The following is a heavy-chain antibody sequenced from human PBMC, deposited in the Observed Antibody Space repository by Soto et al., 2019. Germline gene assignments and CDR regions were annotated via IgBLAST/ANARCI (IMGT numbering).Heavy chain of an antibody. CDR3: ARGLPYYDFWSGYEYYMDV. D-gene: IGHD3-3*01. CDR1: GGSFSGYD. V-gene: IGHV4-34*01. CDR2: INHSGST. Sequence: LEMLCVSWAVDGGSFSGYDWRRILQPPGKGLEWIGEINHSGSTNYNPSLKSRVTISVDTSKNQFSLKLSSVTAADTAVYYCARGLPYYDFWSGYEYYMDVWGKGTTVTVSS. J-gene: IGHJ6*03.